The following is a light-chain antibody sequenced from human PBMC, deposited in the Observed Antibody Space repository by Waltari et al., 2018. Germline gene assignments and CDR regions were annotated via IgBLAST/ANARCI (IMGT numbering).Light chain of an antibody. CDR3: SSYISSSTLEL. Sequence: QSALTQPASVSGSPGQSITISCTGTSSDVGGYNYVPWYHQHPGNAPKLMIYDFSNRPAGVPNRFSGSKSGTTASLTISGLQAEDEADYYCSSYISSSTLELFGGGTSLTVL. J-gene: IGLJ2*01. CDR1: SSDVGGYNY. CDR2: DFS. V-gene: IGLV2-14*03.